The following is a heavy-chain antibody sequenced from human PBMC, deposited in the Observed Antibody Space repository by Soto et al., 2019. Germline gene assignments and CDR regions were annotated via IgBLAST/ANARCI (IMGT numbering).Heavy chain of an antibody. CDR2: IIPIFGTA. J-gene: IGHJ6*02. CDR3: ARAHSSWTVRDYYDGMDV. Sequence: QVQLVQSGAEVKKPGSSVKVSCKASGGTFSSYAISWVRQAPGQGLELMGGIIPIFGTANYAQKFQGRVTITADESTSTAYMELSSLRSEDTAVYYCARAHSSWTVRDYYDGMDVWGQGTTVTVSS. CDR1: GGTFSSYA. V-gene: IGHV1-69*01. D-gene: IGHD6-13*01.